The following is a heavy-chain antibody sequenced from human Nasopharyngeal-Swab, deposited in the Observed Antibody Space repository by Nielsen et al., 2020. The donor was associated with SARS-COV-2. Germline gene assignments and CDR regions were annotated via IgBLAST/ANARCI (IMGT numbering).Heavy chain of an antibody. Sequence: SVNVSCKASGGTFSSYAISWVRQAPGQGLEWMGGIIPIFGTANYAQKFQGRVTITADKSTSPAYMELSSLRSEDTAVYYCARNPVDYDYVWGSYRYRTFDYWGQGTLVTVSS. CDR2: IIPIFGTA. D-gene: IGHD3-16*02. CDR1: GGTFSSYA. J-gene: IGHJ4*02. V-gene: IGHV1-69*06. CDR3: ARNPVDYDYVWGSYRYRTFDY.